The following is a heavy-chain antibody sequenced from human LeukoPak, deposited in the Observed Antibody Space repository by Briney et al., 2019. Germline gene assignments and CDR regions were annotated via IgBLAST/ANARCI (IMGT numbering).Heavy chain of an antibody. CDR2: IYYTGST. CDR1: GDSLRNYY. V-gene: IGHV4-59*01. Sequence: ASETLSLTCTVSGDSLRNYYWNWIRQPPGKGLEWIGYIYYTGSTNYNPSLKSRVSISVDTSKNQFSLKLNSVTAADSAVYYCAREQALSGYDSPFDYWGQGTLVTVSS. D-gene: IGHD5-12*01. J-gene: IGHJ4*02. CDR3: AREQALSGYDSPFDY.